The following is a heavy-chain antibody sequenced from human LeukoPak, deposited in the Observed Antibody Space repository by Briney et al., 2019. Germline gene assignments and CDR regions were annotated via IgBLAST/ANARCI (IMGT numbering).Heavy chain of an antibody. CDR2: INTDGTVT. J-gene: IGHJ4*02. D-gene: IGHD4-23*01. CDR1: GFTFSKYW. Sequence: VGSLRHSCAPSGFTFSKYWMLWVRQAPGKGLESVSRINTDGTVTTYADSVKGRFTVSRDNADNTMFLQMNSVRDEDTAVYYCATKRWLAPPPDSWGQGTPVTVSS. V-gene: IGHV3-74*01. CDR3: ATKRWLAPPPDS.